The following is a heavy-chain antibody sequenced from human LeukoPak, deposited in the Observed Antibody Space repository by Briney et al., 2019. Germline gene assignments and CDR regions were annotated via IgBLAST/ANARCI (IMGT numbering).Heavy chain of an antibody. D-gene: IGHD4-23*01. CDR2: IYHSGST. Sequence: SETLSLTCTVSGYSISSGYYWGWIRQPPGKGLEWIGSIYHSGSTYYNPSLKSRVTISVDTSKNQFSLKLSSVTAADTAVYYCARVTTTVVNEDDFDAFDIWGQGTMVTVSS. CDR3: ARVTTTVVNEDDFDAFDI. CDR1: GYSISSGYY. V-gene: IGHV4-38-2*02. J-gene: IGHJ3*02.